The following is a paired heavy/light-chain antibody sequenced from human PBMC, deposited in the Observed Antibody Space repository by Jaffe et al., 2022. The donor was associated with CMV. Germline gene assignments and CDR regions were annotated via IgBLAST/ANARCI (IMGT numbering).Light chain of an antibody. J-gene: IGKJ1*01. CDR1: QSISTN. CDR2: GAS. CDR3: QHYNTWPPWT. V-gene: IGKV3-15*01. Sequence: EIVMTQSPATLSMSPGERATLSCRASQSISTNLAWYQQKPGQAPRLLIFGASTRATEIPARFSGSGSGTEFTLTISSLQSEDFAVYYCQHYNTWPPWTFGQGTKVEIE.
Heavy chain of an antibody. J-gene: IGHJ3*01. CDR3: TKLRFGTLPHDASDV. D-gene: IGHD3-16*01. CDR1: GFTFIHYA. V-gene: IGHV3-23*04. Sequence: EVQVVESGGGLVQPGGSLRLSCAASGFTFIHYAMTWVRQAPGMGLQWVSGISGSGTTTYYSDSVKGRFTISRDDSKNMIYLQMDSLRVEDTAVYFCTKLRFGTLPHDASDVWGQGTLVTVSS. CDR2: ISGSGTTT.